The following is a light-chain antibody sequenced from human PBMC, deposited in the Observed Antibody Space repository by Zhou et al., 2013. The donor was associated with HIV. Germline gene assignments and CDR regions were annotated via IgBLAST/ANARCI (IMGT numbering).Light chain of an antibody. Sequence: DIQMTQSPSTLSASVEDRVTITCRASQSIGTWLAWYQQKPGKAPKLLIHQASSLESGVPARFSGSGSGTEFTLTISSLQPDDFATYYCQQYRTFSRTFGQGTKVEIK. CDR1: QSIGTW. V-gene: IGKV1-5*03. CDR3: QQYRTFSRT. CDR2: QAS. J-gene: IGKJ1*01.